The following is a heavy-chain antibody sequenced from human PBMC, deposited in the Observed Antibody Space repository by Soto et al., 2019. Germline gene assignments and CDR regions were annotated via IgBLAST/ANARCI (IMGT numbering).Heavy chain of an antibody. V-gene: IGHV4-31*03. CDR2: IYDNGIT. CDR1: GGSISGGRYY. CDR3: TRDRGFGMDV. J-gene: IGHJ6*02. Sequence: QVPLQESGPGLVKPSQTLSLTCNVSGGSISGGRYYWNWIRQHPGKGLEWIGNIYDNGITYYNPSLKSRVIISVDTSKSQFSLRLSSVTAADTAVYDCTRDRGFGMDVWGQGTMVTVAS.